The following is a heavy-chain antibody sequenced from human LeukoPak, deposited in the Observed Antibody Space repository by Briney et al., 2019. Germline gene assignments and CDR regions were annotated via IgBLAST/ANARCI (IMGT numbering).Heavy chain of an antibody. V-gene: IGHV3-23*01. CDR1: GFTFSNYA. J-gene: IGHJ4*02. CDR3: AKRIQSAMAMGY. D-gene: IGHD5-18*01. Sequence: GGPLRLPCAASGFTFSNYALSWVRQAPGKGLEWVSDISGSGGSTYYADSVKGRFTISRDNSKNTMYLQMNSLRAEDTAVYYCAKRIQSAMAMGYWGQGTLVTVSS. CDR2: ISGSGGST.